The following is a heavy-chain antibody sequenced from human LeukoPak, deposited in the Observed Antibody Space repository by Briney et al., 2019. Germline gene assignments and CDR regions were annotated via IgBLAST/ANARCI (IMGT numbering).Heavy chain of an antibody. Sequence: GGSLRLSCAASGFTFSSYWMSWVRQAPGKGLEWVANIKQDGSDKYYVDSVTGRFTISRDNAKNSLYLQMNSLRVEDTAVYYCARVGRSLRYYMDVWGKGTTVTVSS. J-gene: IGHJ6*03. CDR3: ARVGRSLRYYMDV. CDR2: IKQDGSDK. CDR1: GFTFSSYW. D-gene: IGHD3-16*01. V-gene: IGHV3-7*01.